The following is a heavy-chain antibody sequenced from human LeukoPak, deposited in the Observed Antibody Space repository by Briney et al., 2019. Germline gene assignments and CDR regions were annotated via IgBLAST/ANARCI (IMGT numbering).Heavy chain of an antibody. V-gene: IGHV4-39*02. J-gene: IGHJ5*02. D-gene: IGHD1-26*01. CDR1: GGSISSSSYY. CDR3: ARESSIVGGT. CDR2: IYHSGST. Sequence: SETLSLTCTVSGGSISSSSYYWGWIRQPPGKGPEWIGSIYHSGSTYYNPSLKSRVTISVDTSKNQFSLKLSSVTAADTAVYYCARESSIVGGTWGQGTLVTVSS.